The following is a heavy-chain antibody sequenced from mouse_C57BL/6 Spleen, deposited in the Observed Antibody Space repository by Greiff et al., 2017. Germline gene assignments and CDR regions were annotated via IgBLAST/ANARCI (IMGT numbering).Heavy chain of an antibody. CDR1: GYTFTDYY. V-gene: IGHV1-76*01. CDR2: IYPGSGNT. Sequence: QVHVKQSGAELVRPGASVKLSCKASGYTFTDYYINWVKQRPGQGLEWIARIYPGSGNTYYNEKFKGKATLTAEKSSSTAYMQLSSLTSEDSAVYFCASYSNYDAMDYWGQGTSVTVSS. CDR3: ASYSNYDAMDY. D-gene: IGHD2-5*01. J-gene: IGHJ4*01.